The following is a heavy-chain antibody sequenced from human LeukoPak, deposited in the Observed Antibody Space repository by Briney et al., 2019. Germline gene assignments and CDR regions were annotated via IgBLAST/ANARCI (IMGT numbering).Heavy chain of an antibody. D-gene: IGHD6-13*01. V-gene: IGHV4-59*01. Sequence: SETRSLTCTVSGGSISSYYWSWIRQPPGKGLEWIGYIYYSGSTNYNPSLKSQITISVDTSKNQFSLKLSSVTAADTAVYYCARYSSSWFDYWGQGTLVTVSS. CDR3: ARYSSSWFDY. CDR1: GGSISSYY. J-gene: IGHJ4*02. CDR2: IYYSGST.